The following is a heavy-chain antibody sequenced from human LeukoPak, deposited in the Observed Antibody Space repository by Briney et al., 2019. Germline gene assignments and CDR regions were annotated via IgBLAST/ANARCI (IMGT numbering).Heavy chain of an antibody. V-gene: IGHV3-21*01. J-gene: IGHJ4*02. D-gene: IGHD6-13*01. CDR2: ISTSSIYI. CDR1: GLTFSSYY. CDR3: ASIRMGAAAGYDPYYFDY. Sequence: GGSLRLYCAASGLTFSSYYMNWVRQAPGKGLQWVSSISTSSIYIYYADSVKGRFTISRDNAKNSLYLQMNSLRAEDTAVYYCASIRMGAAAGYDPYYFDYWGQGTLVTVSS.